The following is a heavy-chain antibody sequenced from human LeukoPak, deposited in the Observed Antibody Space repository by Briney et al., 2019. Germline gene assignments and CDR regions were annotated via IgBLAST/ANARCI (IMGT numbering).Heavy chain of an antibody. D-gene: IGHD3-10*01. CDR1: GFTFSSYW. CDR3: ASSMVRGVIGY. J-gene: IGHJ4*02. Sequence: GGSLRLSCAASGFTFSSYWMHWVRQAPGKGLVWVSRINSDGSSTSYADSVKGRFTISRDNAKNTLYLQMNSLRAEDTAAYYCASSMVRGVIGYWGQGTLVTVSS. CDR2: INSDGSST. V-gene: IGHV3-74*01.